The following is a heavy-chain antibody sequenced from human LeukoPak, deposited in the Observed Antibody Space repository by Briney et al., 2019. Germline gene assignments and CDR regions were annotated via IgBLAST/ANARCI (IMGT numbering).Heavy chain of an antibody. V-gene: IGHV1-8*01. D-gene: IGHD2-2*01. CDR3: ARPGRKSTSPTDY. J-gene: IGHJ4*02. Sequence: GASVKVSCKASGYTFTSYDINWVRQATGQGLEWMGWMNPNSGNTGYAQEFQGRVTMTRNTSISTAYMELSSLRSEDTAVYYCARPGRKSTSPTDYWGQGTLVTVSS. CDR1: GYTFTSYD. CDR2: MNPNSGNT.